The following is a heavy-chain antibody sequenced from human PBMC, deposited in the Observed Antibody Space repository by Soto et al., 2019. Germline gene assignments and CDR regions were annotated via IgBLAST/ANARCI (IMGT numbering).Heavy chain of an antibody. D-gene: IGHD3-10*01. CDR2: IYYSGST. Sequence: SETLSLTCTVSGGSIRSYYWNWIRQPPGKGLEWIGYIYYSGSTNYNPSLKGRFTISRDNAKNSLYLQMNSLRAEDTAVYYCARAGGWELPPGWGQGTLVTVSS. CDR3: ARAGGWELPPG. J-gene: IGHJ4*02. CDR1: GGSIRSYY. V-gene: IGHV4-59*12.